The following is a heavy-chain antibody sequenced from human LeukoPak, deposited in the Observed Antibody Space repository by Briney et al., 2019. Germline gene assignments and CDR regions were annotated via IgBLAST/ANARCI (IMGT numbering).Heavy chain of an antibody. J-gene: IGHJ4*02. Sequence: GGSLRLSCAASGFTFSNYWMHWVRQAPGEALMWVSRIKSDGSSTTYADSVKGRFTISRDNSKNTLYLQMNSLRAEDTAVYYCAKDTLASTTPDYHLDYWGQGTLVTVSS. CDR1: GFTFSNYW. CDR2: IKSDGSST. D-gene: IGHD4-17*01. CDR3: AKDTLASTTPDYHLDY. V-gene: IGHV3-74*01.